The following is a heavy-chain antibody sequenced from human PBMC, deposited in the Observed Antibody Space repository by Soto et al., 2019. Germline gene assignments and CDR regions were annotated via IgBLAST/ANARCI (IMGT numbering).Heavy chain of an antibody. CDR1: GVSVSSNSAV. V-gene: IGHV6-1*01. CDR3: GEEVADTNYYGMDV. CDR2: TYYRSKWYN. J-gene: IGHJ6*01. Sequence: SQTLLPTCAISGVSVSSNSAVWHWFRPSPSRGLEWLGRTYYRSKWYNDYAVSVKSRITINPDTSKNQFSLQLNSVTPEDTAVYFCGEEVADTNYYGMDVWGKGTTVT. D-gene: IGHD6-19*01.